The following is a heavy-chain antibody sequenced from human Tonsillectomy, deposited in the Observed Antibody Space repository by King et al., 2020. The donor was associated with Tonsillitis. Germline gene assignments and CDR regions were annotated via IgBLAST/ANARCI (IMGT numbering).Heavy chain of an antibody. D-gene: IGHD2-21*01. CDR1: GFTFSDDY. J-gene: IGHJ4*02. CDR2: IRNRANSYTT. V-gene: IGHV3-72*01. CDR3: SIGDVGGPDY. Sequence: QLVQSGGGLVQPGGSLRLSCAASGFTFSDDYMDWVRQAPGKGLEWVGRIRNRANSYTTVYAASVKGRFTISRDDSKNSLYLQVNSLKTEETAVYYWSIGDVGGPDYWGQGTLVTVSS.